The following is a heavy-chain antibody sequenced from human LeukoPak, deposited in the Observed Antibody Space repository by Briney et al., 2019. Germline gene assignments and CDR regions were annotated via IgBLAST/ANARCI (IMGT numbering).Heavy chain of an antibody. CDR3: AKEDCSNTNCYSPLGF. V-gene: IGHV3-23*01. CDR1: GFTYNNYA. Sequence: PGGSLRLSCVASGFTYNNYAMTWVRRAPGKGLEWVAVVSAGGFDTYYAESVKGRFTISRDNSKNTLYLQLNSLRAEDTAVYYCAKEDCSNTNCYSPLGFWGQGTLVTVSS. J-gene: IGHJ4*02. D-gene: IGHD2-2*01. CDR2: VSAGGFDT.